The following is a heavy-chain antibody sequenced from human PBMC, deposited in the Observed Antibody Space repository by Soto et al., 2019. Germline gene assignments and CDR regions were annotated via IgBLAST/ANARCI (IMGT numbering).Heavy chain of an antibody. V-gene: IGHV3-33*01. CDR1: GFTFSSYG. J-gene: IGHJ2*01. CDR3: ARDRAAAAGTWWYFDL. D-gene: IGHD6-13*01. Sequence: QVQLVESGGGVVQPGRSLRLSCAASGFTFSSYGMHWVRQAPGKGLEWVAVIWYDGSNKYYADSVKGRFTISRDNSKNTVYRRMDSLGAEDTAGYYCARDRAAAAGTWWYFDLWGRGTLVTVSS. CDR2: IWYDGSNK.